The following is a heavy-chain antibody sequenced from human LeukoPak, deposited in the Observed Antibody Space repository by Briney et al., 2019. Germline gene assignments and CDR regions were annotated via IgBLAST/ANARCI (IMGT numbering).Heavy chain of an antibody. V-gene: IGHV1-8*01. CDR2: MNPNSGNT. Sequence: ASVKVSCKASGYTFTSYDINWVRQATGQGLEWMGWMNPNSGNTGYAQKFQGRVTMTRNTSISTAYMELSSLRSEDTAVYYCARGVSYYYGSVLNWFDPWGQGTLVTVSS. CDR3: ARGVSYYYGSVLNWFDP. J-gene: IGHJ5*02. D-gene: IGHD3-10*01. CDR1: GYTFTSYD.